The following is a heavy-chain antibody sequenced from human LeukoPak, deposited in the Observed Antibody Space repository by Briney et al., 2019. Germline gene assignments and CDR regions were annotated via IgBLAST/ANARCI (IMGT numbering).Heavy chain of an antibody. J-gene: IGHJ4*02. V-gene: IGHV3-7*03. CDR1: GFTFSSYW. CDR2: IKQDGSEK. D-gene: IGHD6-19*01. Sequence: GGSLRLSCAASGFTFSSYWMSWVRQTPGKGLEWVANIKQDGSEKYYVDSVKGRFTISRDNSKNTLYLQMNSLRAEDTAVYYCAKHPGEQWLDYFDYWGQETLVTVSS. CDR3: AKHPGEQWLDYFDY.